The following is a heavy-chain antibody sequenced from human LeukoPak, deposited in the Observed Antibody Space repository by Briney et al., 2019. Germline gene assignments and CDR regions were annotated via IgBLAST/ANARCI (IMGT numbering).Heavy chain of an antibody. CDR3: AKLILPVVVPTIMSGIHFQH. J-gene: IGHJ1*01. CDR2: FSGLVDKT. CDR1: GFAFSTSD. Sequence: PGGSLRLSCVASGFAFSTSDMGWVRQAPGKGLEWVSSFSGLVDKTYYADSVRGRFHISLDKSSNTLSLQMNSLRAEDTAVYYCAKLILPVVVPTIMSGIHFQHWGQGTLVTVSS. D-gene: IGHD2-21*02. V-gene: IGHV3-23*01.